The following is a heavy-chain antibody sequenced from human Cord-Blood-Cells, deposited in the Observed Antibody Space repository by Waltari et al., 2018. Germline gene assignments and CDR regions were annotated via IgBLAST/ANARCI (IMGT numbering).Heavy chain of an antibody. D-gene: IGHD3-10*01. CDR1: GYTFTSPD. Sequence: QVQLVQSGAEVKKPGASVKVSCTASGYTFTSPDINWVRQATGQGLGWMGWMNPNSGNTGYAQKFQGRVTITRNTSISTAYMELSSLRSEDTAVYYCARGRGEPPEDAFDIWGQGTMVTVSS. J-gene: IGHJ3*02. CDR2: MNPNSGNT. CDR3: ARGRGEPPEDAFDI. V-gene: IGHV1-8*03.